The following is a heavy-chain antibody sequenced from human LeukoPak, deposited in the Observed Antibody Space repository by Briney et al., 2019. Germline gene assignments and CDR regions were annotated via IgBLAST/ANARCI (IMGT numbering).Heavy chain of an antibody. CDR3: AKTSLSGSYVRPFDY. CDR1: GFTFSSYS. Sequence: GGSLRLSCVVSGFTFSSYSMSWVRQAPGKGLEWVSAISGSGGSTYYADSVKGRFTISRDNSKNTLYLQMNSLRAEDTAVYYCAKTSLSGSYVRPFDYWGQGTLVTVSS. V-gene: IGHV3-23*01. CDR2: ISGSGGST. D-gene: IGHD1-26*01. J-gene: IGHJ4*02.